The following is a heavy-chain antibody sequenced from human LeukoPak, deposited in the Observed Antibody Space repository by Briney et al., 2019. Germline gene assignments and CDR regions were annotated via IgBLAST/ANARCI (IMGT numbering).Heavy chain of an antibody. V-gene: IGHV3-74*01. J-gene: IGHJ4*02. CDR2: INADGGAT. D-gene: IGHD5-12*01. CDR3: AKVSDSGYDQDDY. CDR1: GFTFSSHW. Sequence: GVSLRLSCAASGFTFSSHWMHWVRQAPGKGLVWVSHINADGGATNYADSVKGRFTISRDNSKNTLYLQMNSLRAEDTAVYYCAKVSDSGYDQDDYWGQGTLVTVSS.